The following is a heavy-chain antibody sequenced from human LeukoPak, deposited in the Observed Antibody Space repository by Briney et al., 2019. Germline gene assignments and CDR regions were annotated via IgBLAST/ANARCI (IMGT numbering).Heavy chain of an antibody. CDR1: GGSISSSSYY. CDR3: ARRRMANPFDY. CDR2: IYYSGST. Sequence: SETLSLTCTVSGGSISSSSYYWGWIRQPPGKGLEWIGSIYYSGSTYYNPSLKSRVTISVDTSKNQSSLKLSSVTAADTAVYYCARRRMANPFDYWGQGTLVTVSS. V-gene: IGHV4-39*01. D-gene: IGHD5-24*01. J-gene: IGHJ4*02.